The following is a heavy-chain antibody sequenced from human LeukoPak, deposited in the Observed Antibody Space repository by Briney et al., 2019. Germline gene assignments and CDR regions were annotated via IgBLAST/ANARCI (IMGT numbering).Heavy chain of an antibody. CDR1: GFTFGNYW. CDR2: INRDGSST. J-gene: IGHJ4*02. CDR3: AREHDDSNHFDY. V-gene: IGHV3-74*01. Sequence: PGGSLRLSCAASGFTFGNYWVHWVRQALGKGLVLFKRINRDGSSTSYADSVKGRFTISRDNAKNTLYLQMNSLRAEDTAVYYCAREHDDSNHFDYWGQGTRVIVSS. D-gene: IGHD4-11*01.